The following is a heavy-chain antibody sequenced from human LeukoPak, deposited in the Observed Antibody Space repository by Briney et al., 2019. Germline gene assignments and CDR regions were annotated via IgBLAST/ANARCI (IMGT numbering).Heavy chain of an antibody. D-gene: IGHD3-10*01. Sequence: SETLSLTCTVSGGSISSTSYYWGWIRQPPGKGLEWIGNLYYDGSTYYNPSLKSRVTISIDTSKNQFSLRLNSVTAADTAVYYCARVNYGPRKRSFDIWGLGTMVTVSS. J-gene: IGHJ3*02. CDR2: LYYDGST. CDR1: GGSISSTSYY. V-gene: IGHV4-39*01. CDR3: ARVNYGPRKRSFDI.